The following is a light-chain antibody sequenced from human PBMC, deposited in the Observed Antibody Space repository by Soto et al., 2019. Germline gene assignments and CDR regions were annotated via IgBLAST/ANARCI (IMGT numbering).Light chain of an antibody. J-gene: IGKJ1*01. CDR2: DAS. CDR3: QQYNSYRA. V-gene: IGKV1-5*01. Sequence: DIQMTQSPSTLSASIGDRVTITCRASQGVSKWLAWYQQKPGRAPKLLIYDASTLESGVPSRFSGSGSGTEFTLTINSLQPDDFATYYCQQYNSYRAFGQGTKVAIK. CDR1: QGVSKW.